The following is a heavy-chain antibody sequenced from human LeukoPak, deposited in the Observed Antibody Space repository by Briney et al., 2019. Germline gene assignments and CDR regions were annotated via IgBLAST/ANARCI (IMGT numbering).Heavy chain of an antibody. CDR2: IYYSGST. CDR1: GGSISSTSYY. Sequence: PSETLSLTCTVSGGSISSTSYYWSWIRQPPGKGLEWIGYIYYSGSTNYNPSLKSRVTISVDTSKNQFSLKLSSVTAADTAVYYCARHDRGLGYCSSTSCPGYYYYYMDVWGKGTTVTVSS. V-gene: IGHV4-61*05. CDR3: ARHDRGLGYCSSTSCPGYYYYYMDV. D-gene: IGHD2-2*01. J-gene: IGHJ6*03.